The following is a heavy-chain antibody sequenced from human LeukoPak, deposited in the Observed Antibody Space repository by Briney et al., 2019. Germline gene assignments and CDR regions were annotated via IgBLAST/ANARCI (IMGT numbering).Heavy chain of an antibody. CDR3: ARGGFGEPLQRTPNYYYYYYMDV. CDR1: GYTLTELS. D-gene: IGHD3-10*01. CDR2: FDPEDGET. J-gene: IGHJ6*03. V-gene: IGHV1-24*01. Sequence: ASVKVSCKVSGYTLTELSMHWVRQAPGKGLEWMGGFDPEDGETIYAQKFQGRVTMTEDTSTDTAYMELSSLRSEDTAVYYCARGGFGEPLQRTPNYYYYYYMDVWGKGTTVTISS.